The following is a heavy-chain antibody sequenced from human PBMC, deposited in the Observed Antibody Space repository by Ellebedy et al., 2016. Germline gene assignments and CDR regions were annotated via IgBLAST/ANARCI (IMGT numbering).Heavy chain of an antibody. CDR2: ISGSGGNT. D-gene: IGHD3-10*01. CDR1: GFTFSSYA. CDR3: AKGFGEDYYYGMDV. Sequence: GESLKISCAASGFTFSSYAMSWVRQAPGKGLEWVSAISGSGGNTYYADSVKGRFTISRDNSKNTLYLQMNSLRAEDTAVYYCAKGFGEDYYYGMDVWGQGTTVTVSS. V-gene: IGHV3-23*01. J-gene: IGHJ6*02.